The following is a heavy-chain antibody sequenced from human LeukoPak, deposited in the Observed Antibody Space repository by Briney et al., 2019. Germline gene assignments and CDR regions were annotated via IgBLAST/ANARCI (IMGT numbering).Heavy chain of an antibody. D-gene: IGHD3-22*01. CDR2: IYHSGST. CDR3: ARAYDSSGYYYTQGWFDP. V-gene: IGHV4-38-2*02. J-gene: IGHJ5*02. CDR1: GYSISSGYY. Sequence: SETLSLTCTVSGYSISSGYYWGWIRQPPGKGLEWSGSIYHSGSTYYNPSLKSRVTISVDTSKNQFSLKLSSVTAADTAVYYCARAYDSSGYYYTQGWFDPWGQGTLVTVSS.